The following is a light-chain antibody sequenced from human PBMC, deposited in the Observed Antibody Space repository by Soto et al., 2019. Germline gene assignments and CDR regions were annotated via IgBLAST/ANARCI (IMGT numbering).Light chain of an antibody. CDR2: AVS. Sequence: EIVMTQSPATLSVSPVERATLSCRASQSVSSDIAWYQQKPGQAPRLLIHAVSTRATGIPARFSGSGSGTDFTLTISSLEPEDFAVYYCQQSSNWPPINFGQGTRLEIK. J-gene: IGKJ5*01. CDR3: QQSSNWPPIN. V-gene: IGKV3-11*01. CDR1: QSVSSD.